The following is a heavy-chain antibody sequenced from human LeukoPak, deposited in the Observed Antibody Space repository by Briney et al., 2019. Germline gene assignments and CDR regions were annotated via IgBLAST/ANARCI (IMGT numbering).Heavy chain of an antibody. CDR3: ARGESDNWFDP. V-gene: IGHV3-30-3*01. D-gene: IGHD1-26*01. Sequence: GGSLRLSCAASGFTFSSYAMHWVRQAPGKGLEWVAVTSSDGNIKYYADSVKGRFTISRDNSKNTLYLQMNSLRGEDTGVYYCARGESDNWFDPWGQGTLVTVSS. CDR1: GFTFSSYA. CDR2: TSSDGNIK. J-gene: IGHJ5*02.